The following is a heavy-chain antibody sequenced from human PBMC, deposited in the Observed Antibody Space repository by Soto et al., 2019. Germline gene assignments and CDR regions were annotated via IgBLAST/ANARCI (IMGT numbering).Heavy chain of an antibody. CDR1: GYTFTSYG. CDR3: ARAYYDFWSGYSYFDY. D-gene: IGHD3-3*01. V-gene: IGHV1-18*01. Sequence: ASVKVSCKASGYTFTSYGISWVRRAPGQGLEWMGWISAYNGNTNYAQKLQGRVTMTTDTSTSTAYMELRSLRSDDTAVYYCARAYYDFWSGYSYFDYWGQGTLVTVSS. J-gene: IGHJ4*02. CDR2: ISAYNGNT.